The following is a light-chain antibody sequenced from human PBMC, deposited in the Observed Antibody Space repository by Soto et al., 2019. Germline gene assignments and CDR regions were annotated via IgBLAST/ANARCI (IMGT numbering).Light chain of an antibody. Sequence: QSVLTQPPSVSAAPGQKVTISCSGSSSIIGNNYVSWYQQLPGTAPKLLIYDNNKRPSGIPDRFSGSKSGTSATLGITGLQTGDEADYYCGTWDSSLSAVVFGGGTKVTAL. V-gene: IGLV1-51*01. J-gene: IGLJ2*01. CDR3: GTWDSSLSAVV. CDR1: SSIIGNNY. CDR2: DNN.